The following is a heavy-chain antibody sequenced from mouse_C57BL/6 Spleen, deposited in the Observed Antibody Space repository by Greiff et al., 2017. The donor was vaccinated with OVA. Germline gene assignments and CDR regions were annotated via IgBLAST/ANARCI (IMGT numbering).Heavy chain of an antibody. CDR2: LWSGGST. V-gene: IGHV2-2*01. Sequence: VQLQESGPGLVQPSQSLSITCTVSGFSLTSYGLHWVLQSPGKGLEWLGVLWSGGSTDYNAAFISRLSIIKDNSKSQVFFKMNSLAADETSLYYCAIHPINYYGRSYGWDVAVWGKGTTVTVSS. J-gene: IGHJ1*03. CDR1: GFSLTSYG. CDR3: AIHPINYYGRSYGWDVAV. D-gene: IGHD1-1*01.